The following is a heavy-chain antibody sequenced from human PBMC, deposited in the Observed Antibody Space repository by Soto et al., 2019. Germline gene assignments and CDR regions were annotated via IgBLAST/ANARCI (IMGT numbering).Heavy chain of an antibody. V-gene: IGHV3-73*01. J-gene: IGHJ3*02. D-gene: IGHD1-26*01. CDR3: AREVVGPRATKDEMAFDI. CDR2: IRSKANSYAT. CDR1: GFSFSGSA. Sequence: GGSLRLSCAASGFSFSGSAMHWVRQASGKGLEWVGRIRSKANSYATAYAASVEGRFTLSRDDSMNTAYLQMNSLRSEDTAVYYCAREVVGPRATKDEMAFDIWGQGTMVPVS.